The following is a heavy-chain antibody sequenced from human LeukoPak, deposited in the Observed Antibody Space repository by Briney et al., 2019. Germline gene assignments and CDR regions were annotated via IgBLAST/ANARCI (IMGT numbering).Heavy chain of an antibody. CDR1: GGSFSSYY. CDR3: GRGGLNSNYFGS. V-gene: IGHV4-34*01. Sequence: SETLSLTCAVYGGSFSSYYWSWFRQPPGKGLEWIGEINHSGSSNYNPSLKSRVATSVDTSKNQFSLKLSSVTAADTAVYYCGRGGLNSNYFGSWGQGTLVTVSS. D-gene: IGHD4-11*01. CDR2: INHSGSS. J-gene: IGHJ4*02.